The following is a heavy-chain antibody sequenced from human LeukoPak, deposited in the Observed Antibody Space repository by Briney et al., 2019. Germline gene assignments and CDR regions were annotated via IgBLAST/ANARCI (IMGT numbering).Heavy chain of an antibody. D-gene: IGHD2-2*01. CDR1: GFTFSSYW. J-gene: IGHJ5*02. Sequence: GGSLRLSCAASGFTFSSYWMSWVRQAPGKGLEWVAFIRYDGSDKYYADSVKGRFTISRDNSENTVYLQMNSLRAEDTAVYYCAKSGGCSSTSCFFNNWFDPRGQGTLVTVSS. CDR3: AKSGGCSSTSCFFNNWFDP. CDR2: IRYDGSDK. V-gene: IGHV3-30*02.